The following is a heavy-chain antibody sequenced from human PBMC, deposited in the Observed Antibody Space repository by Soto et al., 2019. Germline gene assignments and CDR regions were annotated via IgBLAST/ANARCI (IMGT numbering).Heavy chain of an antibody. CDR3: ARDGGDCSSTSCPMHWFDP. J-gene: IGHJ5*02. D-gene: IGHD2-2*01. CDR2: INPNSGGT. CDR1: GYTFTGYY. V-gene: IGHV1-2*02. Sequence: ASVKVSCKASGYTFTGYYMHWVRQAPGQGLEWMGWINPNSGGTNYAQKLQGRVTMTRDTSISTAYMELSRLRSDDTAVYYCARDGGDCSSTSCPMHWFDPWGQGTMVTVSS.